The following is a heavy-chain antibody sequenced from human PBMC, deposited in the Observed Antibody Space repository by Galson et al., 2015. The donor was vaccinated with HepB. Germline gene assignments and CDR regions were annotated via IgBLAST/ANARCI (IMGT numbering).Heavy chain of an antibody. J-gene: IGHJ6*02. Sequence: LSLTCTVSGGSISSYYWSWIRQPPGKGLEWIGYIYYSGSTNYNPSLKSRVTISVDTSKNQFSLKLSSVTAADTAVYYCARLQITMVPRYGMDVWGQGTTVTVSS. CDR2: IYYSGST. V-gene: IGHV4-59*08. CDR3: ARLQITMVPRYGMDV. D-gene: IGHD3-10*01. CDR1: GGSISSYY.